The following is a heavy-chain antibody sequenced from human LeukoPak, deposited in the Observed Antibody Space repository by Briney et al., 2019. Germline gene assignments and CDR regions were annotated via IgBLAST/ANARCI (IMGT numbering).Heavy chain of an antibody. CDR2: ISGSGGST. V-gene: IGHV3-23*01. CDR3: AKNTPATMIVVVITYFDY. Sequence: GGSLRLSCAASGFTFSSYAMSWVRQAPGKGLEWVSAISGSGGSTYYADSVKGRFTISRDNSKNTLYLQMNSLRAEDTAVYYCAKNTPATMIVVVITYFDYWGQGTLVTVPS. J-gene: IGHJ4*02. CDR1: GFTFSSYA. D-gene: IGHD3-22*01.